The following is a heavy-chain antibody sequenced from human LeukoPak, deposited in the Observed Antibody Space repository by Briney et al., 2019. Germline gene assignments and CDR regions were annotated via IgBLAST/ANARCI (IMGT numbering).Heavy chain of an antibody. Sequence: PGGSLRLSCAASGFTFSSYSMNWVRQAPGKGLEWVSSISSSSGYIYYADSVKGRFTISRDNAKNSLYLQMNSLRAEDTAVYYCARDRYQSGSYSYYYYYGMDVWGQGTTVTVSS. CDR1: GFTFSSYS. CDR2: ISSSSGYI. J-gene: IGHJ6*02. D-gene: IGHD1-26*01. CDR3: ARDRYQSGSYSYYYYYGMDV. V-gene: IGHV3-21*01.